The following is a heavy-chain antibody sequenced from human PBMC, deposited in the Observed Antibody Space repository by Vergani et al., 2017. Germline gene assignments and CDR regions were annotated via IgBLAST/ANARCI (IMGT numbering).Heavy chain of an antibody. CDR2: IIPIVGIA. Sequence: QVQMVHSGAEVKKPGSSVKVSCKASGGTFSSYTSSWVRQAPGQGLEWMGRIIPIVGIANYAQKFQVRVTITAAKSTSTAYMELNSLGSADTAVYYCAGAPRIAVAGYFDYWGQGTLVTVSS. D-gene: IGHD6-19*01. CDR1: GGTFSSYT. J-gene: IGHJ4*02. V-gene: IGHV1-69*02. CDR3: AGAPRIAVAGYFDY.